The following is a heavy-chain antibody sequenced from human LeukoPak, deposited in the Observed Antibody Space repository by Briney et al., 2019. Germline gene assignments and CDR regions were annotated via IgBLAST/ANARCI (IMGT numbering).Heavy chain of an antibody. V-gene: IGHV4-4*09. CDR2: IYGDGSA. D-gene: IGHD2-2*01. CDR1: GGSVNGYY. Sequence: SETLSLTCTVSGGSVNGYYWGWIRQPPGKGLECLGYIYGDGSAYYNPSLKSRVTISLDTPRSQFSLRLTSVTVADTAVYYCARGGVRGCGSTSCYGSGIFGIWGQGKTVTVSS. CDR3: ARGGVRGCGSTSCYGSGIFGI. J-gene: IGHJ3*02.